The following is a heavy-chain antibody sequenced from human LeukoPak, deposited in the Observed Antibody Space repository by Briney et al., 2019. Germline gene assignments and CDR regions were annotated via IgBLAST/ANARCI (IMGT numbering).Heavy chain of an antibody. J-gene: IGHJ5*02. Sequence: GGSLRLSCAASGFTFSTYAMSWVRQAPGKGLEWVSAITNSGGTTYYADSVKGRFTISRDNSKNTLYLQMNSLRAEDTAVYYCAKKITPAAGSNWFDPWGQGTLVTVSS. CDR3: AKKITPAAGSNWFDP. CDR1: GFTFSTYA. D-gene: IGHD6-13*01. V-gene: IGHV3-23*01. CDR2: ITNSGGTT.